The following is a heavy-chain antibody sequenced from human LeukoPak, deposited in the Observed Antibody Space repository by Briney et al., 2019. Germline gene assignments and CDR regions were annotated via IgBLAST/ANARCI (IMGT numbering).Heavy chain of an antibody. D-gene: IGHD1-1*01. CDR3: ARIPAWNP. CDR2: ISTSGSII. J-gene: IGHJ5*02. V-gene: IGHV3-48*03. CDR1: GFTFSTYE. Sequence: PGGSLRLSCAAFGFTFSTYEMTWVRQAPGKGLEWVSYISTSGSIIYYADSVKGRSTISRDNAKKSLYLQMNSLRAEDTGVYYCARIPAWNPWGQGTLVTVSS.